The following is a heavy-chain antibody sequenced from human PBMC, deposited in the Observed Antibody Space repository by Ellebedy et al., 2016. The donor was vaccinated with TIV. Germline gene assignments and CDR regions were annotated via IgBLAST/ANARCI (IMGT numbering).Heavy chain of an antibody. D-gene: IGHD3-22*01. CDR3: AKSLYDSSSYYYSAEYFQH. J-gene: IGHJ1*01. CDR1: GFTFSSYA. CDR2: ISGSGGST. Sequence: PGGSLRLSCAASGFTFSSYAMSWVRQAPGKGLEWVSTISGSGGSTYYADSVKGRFTISRDNSKNTLYVQMNSLRAEDTAVYYCAKSLYDSSSYYYSAEYFQHWGQGTLVTVSS. V-gene: IGHV3-23*01.